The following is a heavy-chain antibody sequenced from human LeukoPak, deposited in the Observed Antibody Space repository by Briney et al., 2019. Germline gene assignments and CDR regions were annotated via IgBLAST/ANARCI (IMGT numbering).Heavy chain of an antibody. Sequence: PGGSLRLSCAASGFTFSSYAMSWVRQAPGKGLEWVSAISGSGGSTYYADSVKGRFTISRDNAKNSLYLQMNSLRAEDMALYYCAKDRAAAGFYYFDYWGQGTLVTVSS. CDR3: AKDRAAAGFYYFDY. V-gene: IGHV3-23*01. D-gene: IGHD6-13*01. CDR2: ISGSGGST. J-gene: IGHJ4*02. CDR1: GFTFSSYA.